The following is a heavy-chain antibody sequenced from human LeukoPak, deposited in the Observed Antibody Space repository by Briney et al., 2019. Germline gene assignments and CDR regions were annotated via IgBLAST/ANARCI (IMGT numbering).Heavy chain of an antibody. V-gene: IGHV6-1*01. CDR2: TYYRSKWSN. CDR3: TRASSSWYQGDEY. J-gene: IGHJ4*02. CDR1: GDSVSSNSAA. Sequence: SQTLSLTCAISGDSVSSNSAAWNWIRQSPSRGLEWLGRTYYRSKWSNDYAVSVKSRITINPDTSKNQFSLQLNSVTPEDTAVYYCTRASSSWYQGDEYWGQGTLVTVSS. D-gene: IGHD6-13*01.